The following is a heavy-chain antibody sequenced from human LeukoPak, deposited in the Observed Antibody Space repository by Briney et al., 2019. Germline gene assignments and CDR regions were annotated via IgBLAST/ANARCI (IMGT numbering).Heavy chain of an antibody. J-gene: IGHJ4*02. CDR3: ARSKWWGEYEYYFDY. Sequence: SETLSLXCTVSGGSISSGSYYWSWIRQPAGKGLEWIGRIYTSGITNYNPSLKSRVTISVDTSKNQFSLKLSSVTAADTAVYYCARSKWWGEYEYYFDYWGQGTLVTVSS. CDR2: IYTSGIT. D-gene: IGHD3-10*01. V-gene: IGHV4-61*02. CDR1: GGSISSGSYY.